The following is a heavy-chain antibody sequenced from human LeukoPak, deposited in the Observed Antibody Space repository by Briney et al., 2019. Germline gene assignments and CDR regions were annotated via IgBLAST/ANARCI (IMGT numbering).Heavy chain of an antibody. D-gene: IGHD6-13*01. V-gene: IGHV3-30-3*01. J-gene: IGHJ4*02. CDR1: GFTFSSYA. CDR3: ARVSPGSSCYDY. CDR2: ISYDGSNK. Sequence: GGSLRLSCAASGFTFSSYAMHWVRQAPGKGLEWVAVISYDGSNKYYADSVKGRFTISRDNSKNTLYLQMNSLRAEDTAVYYCARVSPGSSCYDYWGQGTLVTVSS.